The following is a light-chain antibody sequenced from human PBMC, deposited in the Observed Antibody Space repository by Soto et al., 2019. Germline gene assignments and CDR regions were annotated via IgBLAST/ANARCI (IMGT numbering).Light chain of an antibody. V-gene: IGKV3D-15*01. J-gene: IGKJ5*01. CDR1: QSVGSN. Sequence: EIVMTQSPVTLSVSPGESATLSCRASQSVGSNLAWYQQRPGQAPRLLIYGASTRATGIPVRFSGSGSGTEFTLTNSGLQSEDFGVYLCQQYNNRPPITFGQGTRLEIK. CDR3: QQYNNRPPIT. CDR2: GAS.